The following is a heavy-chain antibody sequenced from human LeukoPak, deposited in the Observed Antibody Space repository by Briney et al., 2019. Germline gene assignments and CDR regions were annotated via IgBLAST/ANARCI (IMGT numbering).Heavy chain of an antibody. Sequence: ASVKASCKASGYTFTSYYMHWVRQAPGQGLEWMGIINPSGGSTSYAQKFQGRVTITADESTSTAYMELSSLRSEDTAVYYCARDPPTYYYGSGSYITDYWGQGTLVTVSS. CDR1: GYTFTSYY. CDR2: INPSGGST. V-gene: IGHV1-46*01. CDR3: ARDPPTYYYGSGSYITDY. J-gene: IGHJ4*02. D-gene: IGHD3-10*01.